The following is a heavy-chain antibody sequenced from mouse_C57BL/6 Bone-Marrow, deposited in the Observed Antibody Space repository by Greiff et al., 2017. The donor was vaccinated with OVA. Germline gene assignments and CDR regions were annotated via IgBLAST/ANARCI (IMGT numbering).Heavy chain of an antibody. CDR1: GYTFTSYN. V-gene: IGHV1-12*01. CDR3: ARRYYGSSYDWYFDV. CDR2: IYPGNGDT. Sequence: LQQPGAELVRPGASVKMSCKASGYTFTSYNMHWVKQTPRQGLEWIGAIYPGNGDTSYNQKFQGKATLTVDKSSSSAYMQLSSLTSEDSAVYFCARRYYGSSYDWYFDVWGTGTTVTVSS. D-gene: IGHD1-1*01. J-gene: IGHJ1*03.